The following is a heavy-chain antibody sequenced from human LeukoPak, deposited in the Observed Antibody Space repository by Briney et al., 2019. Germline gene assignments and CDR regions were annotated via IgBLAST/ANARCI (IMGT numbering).Heavy chain of an antibody. V-gene: IGHV3-21*01. Sequence: GGSLRLSCAASGFTFSSYSMNWVRQAPGKGLEWVSSISSSSSYIYYADSVKGRFTISRDNAKNSLYLQMNSLRAEDTAVYYCARDNQLVRAFDTWGQGRMVTVSS. J-gene: IGHJ3*02. CDR3: ARDNQLVRAFDT. D-gene: IGHD6-6*01. CDR1: GFTFSSYS. CDR2: ISSSSSYI.